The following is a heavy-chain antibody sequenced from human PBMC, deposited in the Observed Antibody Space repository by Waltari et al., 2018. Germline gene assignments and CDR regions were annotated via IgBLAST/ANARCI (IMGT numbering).Heavy chain of an antibody. CDR2: ISGSGATT. CDR3: ATDRNEYIRSIDY. J-gene: IGHJ4*02. V-gene: IGHV3-23*01. D-gene: IGHD3-3*01. CDR1: GFTFSDYS. Sequence: EVQLLESGGGLVQPGGSLRLSCAAYGFTFSDYSMTWGRQAPGKGLEWVSLISGSGATTYYADSVKGRFTISRDNSKDTLFLQMNSLRAEDTAVYYCATDRNEYIRSIDYWGQGTLVTVSS.